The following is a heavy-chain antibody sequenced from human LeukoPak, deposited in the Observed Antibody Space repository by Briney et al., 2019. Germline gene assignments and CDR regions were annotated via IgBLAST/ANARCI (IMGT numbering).Heavy chain of an antibody. CDR2: ISYDGSNK. V-gene: IGHV3-30*18. Sequence: PGGSLRLSCAASGFTFSNAWMSWVRQAPGKGLEWVAVISYDGSNKYYADSVKGRFTISRDNSKDTLYLQMNSLRAEDTAVYYCAELGITMIGGVWGKGTTVTISS. D-gene: IGHD3-10*02. CDR1: GFTFSNAW. J-gene: IGHJ6*04. CDR3: AELGITMIGGV.